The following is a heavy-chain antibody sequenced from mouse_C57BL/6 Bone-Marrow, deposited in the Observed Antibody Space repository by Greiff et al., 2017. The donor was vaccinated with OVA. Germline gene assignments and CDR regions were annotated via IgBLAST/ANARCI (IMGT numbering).Heavy chain of an antibody. Sequence: QVQLKQSGAELARPGASVKLSCKASGYTFTSYGISWVKQRTGQGLEWIGEIYPRSGNTYYNEKFKGKATLTADKSSSTAYMELRSLTSEDSAVCFCAQLYYDYDGFAYWGQGTLVTVSA. J-gene: IGHJ3*01. CDR2: IYPRSGNT. V-gene: IGHV1-81*01. CDR1: GYTFTSYG. CDR3: AQLYYDYDGFAY. D-gene: IGHD2-4*01.